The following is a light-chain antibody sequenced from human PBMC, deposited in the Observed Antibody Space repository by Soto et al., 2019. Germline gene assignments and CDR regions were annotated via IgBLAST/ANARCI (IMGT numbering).Light chain of an antibody. J-gene: IGKJ1*01. CDR3: QQRSNWPLTWT. V-gene: IGKV3-11*01. CDR2: DAS. CDR1: QSVSSY. Sequence: EIELTQSPATLSLSPGERATLSCRASQSVSSYLAWYQQKPGQAPRLLIYDASNRATGIPARFSGSGSGTDFTLTTSSLEPEDFAVYYCQQRSNWPLTWTFGQGTKVEIK.